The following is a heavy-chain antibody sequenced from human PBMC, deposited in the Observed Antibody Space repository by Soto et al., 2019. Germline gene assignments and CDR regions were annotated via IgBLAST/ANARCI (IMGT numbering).Heavy chain of an antibody. V-gene: IGHV3-7*01. D-gene: IGHD2-15*01. CDR1: GFTFSRYW. Sequence: PXGSLRLSCASSGFTFSRYWMTWVRQAPGKGLEWVANIKQDGSEIYYVDSVKGRFTISRDNAENSLYLQMNSLRAEDTAVYYCARATVCSGGSCYDYWGQGTLFTVSS. CDR3: ARATVCSGGSCYDY. CDR2: IKQDGSEI. J-gene: IGHJ4*02.